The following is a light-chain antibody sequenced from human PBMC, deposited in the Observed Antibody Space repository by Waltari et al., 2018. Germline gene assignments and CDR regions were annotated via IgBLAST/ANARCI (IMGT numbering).Light chain of an antibody. V-gene: IGLV3-9*01. J-gene: IGLJ2*01. CDR3: QVWDSSIL. Sequence: SYELTQPLSVSVALGQTARITCGGNNIGSKNVHWYQQKPGQAPGLVIYRDSNRPAGIPERFSGSNSGNTATLTISRAQAGDEADYYCQVWDSSILFGGGTKLTVL. CDR1: NIGSKN. CDR2: RDS.